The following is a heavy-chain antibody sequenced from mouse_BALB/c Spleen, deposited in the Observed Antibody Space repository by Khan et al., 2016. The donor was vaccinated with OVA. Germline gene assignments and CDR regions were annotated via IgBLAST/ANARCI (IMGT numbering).Heavy chain of an antibody. V-gene: IGHV3-2*02. Sequence: EVQLVETGPGLVKPSQSLSLTCTVTGYSITSGYAWNWIRQFPGNKLEWMGYISYSGGTSYNPSLKSRTSITRDTSKNQFFLQFNSVTTEDTATYDCARGNYYGYYFDYWGQGTTLTVSS. CDR3: ARGNYYGYYFDY. J-gene: IGHJ2*01. CDR1: GYSITSGYA. D-gene: IGHD1-1*01. CDR2: ISYSGGT.